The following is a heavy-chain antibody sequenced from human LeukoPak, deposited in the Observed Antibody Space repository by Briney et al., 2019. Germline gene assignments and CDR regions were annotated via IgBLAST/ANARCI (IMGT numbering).Heavy chain of an antibody. V-gene: IGHV3-30-3*01. D-gene: IGHD6-6*01. CDR2: ISFDGTDR. CDR1: GFTFSNYA. Sequence: GGSLRLSCEATGFTFSNYAIHWVRQAPGKGLEWVAVISFDGTDRYYADSVKGRFSISRDNSKNTLYLQMDGLGDEDTALYYCARPREYSSLRRYYYYYGLDVWGRGTTVTVSS. CDR3: ARPREYSSLRRYYYYYGLDV. J-gene: IGHJ6*02.